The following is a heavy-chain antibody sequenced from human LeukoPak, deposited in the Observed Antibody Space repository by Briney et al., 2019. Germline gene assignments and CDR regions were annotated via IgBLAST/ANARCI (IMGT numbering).Heavy chain of an antibody. V-gene: IGHV3-23*01. CDR1: GFTFDDYA. Sequence: PGGSLRLSCAASGFTFDDYAMHWVRQAPGKGLEWVSAISGSGGSTYYADSVKGRFTISRDNSKNTLYLQMNSLRAEDTAVYYCAKLGPSPMIVVVITTFFDYWGQGTLVTVSS. CDR2: ISGSGGST. J-gene: IGHJ4*02. CDR3: AKLGPSPMIVVVITTFFDY. D-gene: IGHD3-22*01.